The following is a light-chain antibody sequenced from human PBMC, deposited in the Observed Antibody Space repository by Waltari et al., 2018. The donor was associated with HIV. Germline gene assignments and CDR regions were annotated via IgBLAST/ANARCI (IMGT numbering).Light chain of an antibody. CDR2: DVT. J-gene: IGLJ3*02. Sequence: QSALTQPRSVSGSPGQSVTIPCPGTSSDVGGYYYFSWYQHHPGKAPRLMIYDVTKRPSGVRDRFSGSKSGNTASLTISGLQAEDEAEYYCCSYAGAYTFWVFGGGTQLTVL. CDR3: CSYAGAYTFWV. CDR1: SSDVGGYYY. V-gene: IGLV2-11*01.